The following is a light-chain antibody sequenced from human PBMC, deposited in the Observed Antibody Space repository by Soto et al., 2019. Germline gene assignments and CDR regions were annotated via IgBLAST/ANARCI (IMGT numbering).Light chain of an antibody. V-gene: IGKV3-15*01. CDR3: QQYTDWPIT. CDR1: QSINSN. J-gene: IGKJ5*01. CDR2: AAS. Sequence: EVLMTQSPATLSVSPGDRATLSCRASQSINSNLAWYQQQPGQAPRLLIYAASTRATAVPDRFSGSGSGTDFTLTITSLQSDDSAVYFCQQYTDWPITFGQGTRLEIK.